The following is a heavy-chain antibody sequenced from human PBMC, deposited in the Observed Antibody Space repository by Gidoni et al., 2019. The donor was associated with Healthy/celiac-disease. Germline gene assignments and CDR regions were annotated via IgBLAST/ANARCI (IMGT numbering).Heavy chain of an antibody. CDR2: ST. Sequence: STYYNPSLKSRVTISVDTSKNQFSLKLSSVTAADTAVYYCARQGSQGYYDILTGHGRLYYFDYWGQGTLVTVSS. J-gene: IGHJ4*02. D-gene: IGHD3-9*01. CDR3: ARQGSQGYYDILTGHGRLYYFDY. V-gene: IGHV4-39*01.